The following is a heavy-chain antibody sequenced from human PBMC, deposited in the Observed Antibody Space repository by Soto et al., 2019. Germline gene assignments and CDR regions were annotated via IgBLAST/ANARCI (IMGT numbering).Heavy chain of an antibody. V-gene: IGHV1-69*12. CDR2: SIPIFGTA. CDR1: GGTFSSYA. CDR3: ARDGAVAGPTSFDY. D-gene: IGHD6-19*01. Sequence: QVQLVQSGAEVKKPGSSVKVSCKASGGTFSSYAISWVRQAPGQGLEWMGGSIPIFGTANYAQKFQGRVTITADESTSPAYMAVSKLSSEDTAVYYGARDGAVAGPTSFDYWGKGTLVTVSS. J-gene: IGHJ4*02.